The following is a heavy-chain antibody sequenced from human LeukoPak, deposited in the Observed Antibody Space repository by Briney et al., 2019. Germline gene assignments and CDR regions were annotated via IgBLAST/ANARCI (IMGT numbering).Heavy chain of an antibody. Sequence: SETLSLTCAVYGGSFSGYYWSWIRQPPGKGLEWIGEINHSGSTNYNPSLKSRVTISVDTSKNQFSLKLSSVPAADTAVYYCARHVVVRGVIGYYYYYMDVWGKGTTVTISS. V-gene: IGHV4-34*01. D-gene: IGHD3-10*01. CDR1: GGSFSGYY. CDR3: ARHVVVRGVIGYYYYYMDV. J-gene: IGHJ6*03. CDR2: INHSGST.